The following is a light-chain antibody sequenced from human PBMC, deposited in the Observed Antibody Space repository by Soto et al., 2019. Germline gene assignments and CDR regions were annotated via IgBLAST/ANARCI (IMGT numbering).Light chain of an antibody. CDR3: CSYTSSSTHV. CDR1: SSDVGGYNH. Sequence: QSALTQPASVSGSPGQSIAISCAGTSSDVGGYNHVSWYQQHPGKAPKLMVYDVSNRPSGVSDRFSGSKSGNTASLTVSGLQAEAEADYYCCSYTSSSTHVFGTGTKVTVL. CDR2: DVS. J-gene: IGLJ1*01. V-gene: IGLV2-14*01.